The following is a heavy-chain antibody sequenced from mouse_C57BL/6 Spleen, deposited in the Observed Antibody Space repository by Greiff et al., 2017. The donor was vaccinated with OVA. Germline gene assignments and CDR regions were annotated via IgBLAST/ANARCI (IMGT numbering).Heavy chain of an antibody. Sequence: EVKLVESEGGLVQPGSSMKLSCTASGFTFSDYYMAWVRQVPEKGLEWVANINYDGSSTYYLDSLKSRFIISRDNAKNILYLQMSSLKSEDTATYYCARDHWYFDVWRTATTVTVSS. CDR2: INYDGSST. CDR1: GFTFSDYY. CDR3: ARDHWYFDV. J-gene: IGHJ1*03. V-gene: IGHV5-16*01.